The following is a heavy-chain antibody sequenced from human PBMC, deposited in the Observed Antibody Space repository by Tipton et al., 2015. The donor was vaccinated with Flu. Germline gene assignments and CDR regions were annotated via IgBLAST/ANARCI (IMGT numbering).Heavy chain of an antibody. V-gene: IGHV4-38-2*02. J-gene: IGHJ4*02. CDR2: ISHSGRT. Sequence: TLSLTCTVSDYSISSGYYWGWIRQPPGKWLEWIGCISHSGRTYYNPSLKSRVTISVDTAKNQFSQRLSSVTAADTAVYYCARSTYHYGSGSSDYWGQGTRVTVSS. CDR3: ARSTYHYGSGSSDY. CDR1: DYSISSGYY. D-gene: IGHD3-10*01.